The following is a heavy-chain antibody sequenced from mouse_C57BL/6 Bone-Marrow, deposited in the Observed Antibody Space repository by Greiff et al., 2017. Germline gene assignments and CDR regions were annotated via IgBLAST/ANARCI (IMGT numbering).Heavy chain of an antibody. V-gene: IGHV1-82*01. Sequence: VQLQQSGPELVKPGASVKISCKASGYAFSSSWMNWVKQRPGKGLEWIGRIYPGDGDTNYNGKFKGKASLTADKSSSTAYMQLSSLTSEDSAVYFCARNDGYSRRYFDVWGTGTTVTVSS. CDR3: ARNDGYSRRYFDV. CDR2: IYPGDGDT. J-gene: IGHJ1*03. D-gene: IGHD2-3*01. CDR1: GYAFSSSW.